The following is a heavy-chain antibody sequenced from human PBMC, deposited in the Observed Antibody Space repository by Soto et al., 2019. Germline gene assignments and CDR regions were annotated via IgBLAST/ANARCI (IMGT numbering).Heavy chain of an antibody. CDR3: AAGTAAPTHFDY. Sequence: PSETLSLTCTVSGGSISSYYWSWIRQPPGKGLEWIGYIYYSGSTNYNPSLKSRVTISVDTSKNQFSLKLSSVTAADTAVYYCAAGTAAPTHFDYWGQGTLVTVS. CDR2: IYYSGST. CDR1: GGSISSYY. V-gene: IGHV4-59*08. J-gene: IGHJ4*02. D-gene: IGHD6-13*01.